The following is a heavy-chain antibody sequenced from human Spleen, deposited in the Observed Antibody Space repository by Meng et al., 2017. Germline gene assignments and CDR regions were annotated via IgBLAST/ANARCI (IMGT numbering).Heavy chain of an antibody. Sequence: GESLKISCAASGFRFSDYYMSWIRQAPGKGLEWVSSISRSGTYIYYADSVKGRFTISRDNARNSLYLHMDSLTAEDTAVYYCARDNGGDSGGYWGQGTLVTVSS. D-gene: IGHD4-23*01. CDR3: ARDNGGDSGGY. CDR1: GFRFSDYY. J-gene: IGHJ4*02. V-gene: IGHV3-11*04. CDR2: ISRSGTYI.